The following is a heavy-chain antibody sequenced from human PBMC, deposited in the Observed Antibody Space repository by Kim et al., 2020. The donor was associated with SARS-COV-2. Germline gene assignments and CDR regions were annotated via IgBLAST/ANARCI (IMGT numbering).Heavy chain of an antibody. V-gene: IGHV3-23*01. Sequence: GGSLRLSCAASGFTFSSYAMSWVRQAPGKGLEWVSAISGSGGSTYYADSVKGRFTISRDNSKNTLYLQMNSLRAEDTAVYYCAKSPGSYEITGIFDYWGQGTLVTVSS. CDR1: GFTFSSYA. CDR3: AKSPGSYEITGIFDY. D-gene: IGHD1-26*01. J-gene: IGHJ4*02. CDR2: ISGSGGST.